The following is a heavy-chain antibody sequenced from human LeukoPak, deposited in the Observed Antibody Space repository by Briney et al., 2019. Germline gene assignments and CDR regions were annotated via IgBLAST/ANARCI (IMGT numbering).Heavy chain of an antibody. CDR3: VKGRISEDGLDF. D-gene: IGHD6-13*01. Sequence: GGTLRLSCAASGFTFSRSAMTWVRQTPGKGLDWVSSISSSGNTYYADSVKGRFTISRDNSKNMLYLQMNSLRAEDTAVYYCVKGRISEDGLDFWGQGTLVTVSS. J-gene: IGHJ4*02. CDR2: ISSSGNT. CDR1: GFTFSRSA. V-gene: IGHV3-23*01.